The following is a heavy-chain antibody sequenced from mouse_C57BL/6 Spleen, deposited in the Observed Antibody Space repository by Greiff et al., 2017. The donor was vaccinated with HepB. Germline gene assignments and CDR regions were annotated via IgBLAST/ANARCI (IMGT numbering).Heavy chain of an antibody. CDR3: ARAPFYYRGYFDV. CDR1: GYSITSGYD. D-gene: IGHD1-1*01. CDR2: ISYSGST. J-gene: IGHJ1*03. V-gene: IGHV3-1*01. Sequence: EVQLKESGPGMVKPSQSLSLTCTVTGYSITSGYDWHWIRHFPGNKLEWMGYISYSGSTNYNPSLKSRISITHDTSKNHFFLKLNSVTTEDTATYYCARAPFYYRGYFDVWGTGTTVTVSS.